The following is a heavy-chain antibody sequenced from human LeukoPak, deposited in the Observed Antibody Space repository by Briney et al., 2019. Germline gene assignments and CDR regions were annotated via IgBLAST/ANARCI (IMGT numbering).Heavy chain of an antibody. D-gene: IGHD6-19*01. J-gene: IGHJ6*02. CDR1: GFTFSSYE. Sequence: GGSLRLSCAASGFTFSSYEMNWVRQAPGKGLEWVSYISSSGRTIYYADSVKGRFTISRDNAKNSLYLQMNSLRAEDTAVYYCARVGYSSGWYITGFNYYGMDVWGQGTTVTVSS. CDR3: ARVGYSSGWYITGFNYYGMDV. V-gene: IGHV3-48*03. CDR2: ISSSGRTI.